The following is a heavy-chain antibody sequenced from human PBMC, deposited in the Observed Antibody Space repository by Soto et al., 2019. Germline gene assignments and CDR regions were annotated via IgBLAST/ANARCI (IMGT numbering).Heavy chain of an antibody. J-gene: IGHJ4*02. CDR2: INHSGST. Sequence: ASETLSLTCAVYGGSFSGYYGSWIRQPPGKGLEWIGEINHSGSTNYNPSPKSRVTISVDTSKNQFSLKLSSVTAADTAVYYCATILTPRGRPHYYFGYWGQGTLVTVSS. CDR3: ATILTPRGRPHYYFGY. D-gene: IGHD3-9*01. V-gene: IGHV4-34*01. CDR1: GGSFSGYY.